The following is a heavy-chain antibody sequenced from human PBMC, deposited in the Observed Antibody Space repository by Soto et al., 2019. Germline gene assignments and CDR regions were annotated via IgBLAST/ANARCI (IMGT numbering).Heavy chain of an antibody. CDR2: IYYSGST. D-gene: IGHD3-10*01. V-gene: IGHV4-59*01. J-gene: IGHJ5*02. CDR1: GGSISSYY. CDR3: ARSYYGSGSYYQTPFWFDP. Sequence: SETLSLTCTVSGGSISSYYWSWIRQPPGKGLEWIGYIYYSGSTNYNPSLKSRVTISVDTSKNQFSLKLSSVTAADTAVYYCARSYYGSGSYYQTPFWFDPRGQGTLVTVSS.